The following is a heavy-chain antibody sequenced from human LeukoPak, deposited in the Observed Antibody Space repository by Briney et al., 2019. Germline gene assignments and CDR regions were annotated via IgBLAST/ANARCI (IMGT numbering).Heavy chain of an antibody. CDR2: ISWNSGSI. CDR3: ARDPHGDYGTDY. V-gene: IGHV3-9*01. Sequence: PGGSLRLSCAASGFTFDNYAMHWVRQAPGKGLEWVSGISWNSGSIGYADSVKGRFTISRDNAKNSLYLQLNSLRAGDTAVYYCARDPHGDYGTDYWGQGTLVTVSS. D-gene: IGHD4-17*01. J-gene: IGHJ4*02. CDR1: GFTFDNYA.